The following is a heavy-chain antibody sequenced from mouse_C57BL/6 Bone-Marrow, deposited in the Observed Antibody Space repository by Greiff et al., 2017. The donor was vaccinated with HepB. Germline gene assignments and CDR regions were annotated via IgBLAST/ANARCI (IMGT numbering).Heavy chain of an antibody. D-gene: IGHD1-1*01. Sequence: VHLVESGPGLVQPSQSLSITCTVSGFSLTSYGVHWVRQSPGKGLEWLGVIWRGGSTDYNAAFMSRLSITKDNSKSQVFFKMNSLQADDTAIYYCAKENYGSSPFAYWGQGTLVTVSA. CDR1: GFSLTSYG. CDR3: AKENYGSSPFAY. V-gene: IGHV2-5*01. J-gene: IGHJ3*01. CDR2: IWRGGST.